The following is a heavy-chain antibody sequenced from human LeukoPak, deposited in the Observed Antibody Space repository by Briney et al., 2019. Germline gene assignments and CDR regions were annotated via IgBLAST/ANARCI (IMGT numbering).Heavy chain of an antibody. CDR3: ARRGYYDSSGYFDY. CDR2: ISSSGSTI. Sequence: GGSLRRSCAASGFTFSSYEMNWVRQAPGKGLEWVSYISSSGSTIYYADSVKGRFTISRDNAKNPLYLQMNSLRAEDTAVYYCARRGYYDSSGYFDYWGQGTLVTVSS. CDR1: GFTFSSYE. D-gene: IGHD3-22*01. J-gene: IGHJ4*02. V-gene: IGHV3-48*03.